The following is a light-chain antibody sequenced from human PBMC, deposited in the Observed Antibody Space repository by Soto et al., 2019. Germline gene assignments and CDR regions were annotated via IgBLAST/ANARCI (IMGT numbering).Light chain of an antibody. V-gene: IGLV1-40*01. CDR1: SSNIGAGYD. CDR3: QSYDSRLRV. CDR2: GNS. J-gene: IGLJ1*01. Sequence: SVLTQPPSLSGAPGQRVTISCTGSSSNIGAGYDVHWYQQLPGTAPKLLVYGNSNRPSGVPDRFSGSKSGNSASLAITGLQAEDEADYYCQSYDSRLRVFGTGNKVTVL.